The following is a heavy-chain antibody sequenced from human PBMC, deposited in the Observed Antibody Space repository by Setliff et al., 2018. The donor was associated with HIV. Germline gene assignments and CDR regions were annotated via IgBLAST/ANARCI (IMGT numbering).Heavy chain of an antibody. V-gene: IGHV3-20*04. CDR2: INWNGGST. CDR3: ARARTPYYYGSGSPIPFDP. D-gene: IGHD3-10*01. CDR1: GFTFSDYY. J-gene: IGHJ5*02. Sequence: GGSLRLSCAASGFTFSDYYMSWLRQTPGKGLEWVSGINWNGGSTGYADSVKGRFTISRDNAKNSLYLQMNSLRAEDTALYYCARARTPYYYGSGSPIPFDPWGQGTLVTVSS.